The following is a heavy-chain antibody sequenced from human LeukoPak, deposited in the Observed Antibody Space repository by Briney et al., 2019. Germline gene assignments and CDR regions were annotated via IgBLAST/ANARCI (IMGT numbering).Heavy chain of an antibody. D-gene: IGHD4-17*01. CDR1: GFTFSSYG. Sequence: GGSLRLSCAASGFTFSSYGMHWVRQAPGKGLEWVAFIRYDGSKKYYADSVKGRFTISRDNSKNTLYVQINSLRAEDTAVYYCAVAVKEIYGDYLLGYWGRGTLVSVSS. J-gene: IGHJ4*02. V-gene: IGHV3-30*02. CDR3: AVAVKEIYGDYLLGY. CDR2: IRYDGSKK.